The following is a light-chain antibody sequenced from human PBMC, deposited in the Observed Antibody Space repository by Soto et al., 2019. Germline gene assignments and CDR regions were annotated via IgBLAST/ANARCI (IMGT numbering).Light chain of an antibody. CDR3: CSYAGSWV. J-gene: IGLJ3*02. V-gene: IGLV2-23*02. Sequence: QSALTQPASVSGSPGQSITISCTGTSSDVGSYNLVSWYQQHPGKAPKLMIHEVSKRPSGVSNRFSGSKSGNTASLTISGLQAEDEADYYCCSYAGSWVFGGGTQLTVL. CDR2: EVS. CDR1: SSDVGSYNL.